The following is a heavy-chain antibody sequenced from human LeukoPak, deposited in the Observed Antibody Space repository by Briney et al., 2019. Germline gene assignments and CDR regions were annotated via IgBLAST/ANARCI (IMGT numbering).Heavy chain of an antibody. CDR3: ARSGAAAGKYFDY. V-gene: IGHV4-31*03. CDR1: GDSIIRGGYY. CDR2: TNYSGRN. Sequence: SETLSLSCTVSGDSIIRGGYYWSWIRHHPGKGLEWIRYTNYSGRNYYNTSLKSGVTTSDNTSKTHFTLRLSSGTAAATAVYFCARSGAAAGKYFDYWGQGTLVTVSS. D-gene: IGHD6-13*01. J-gene: IGHJ4*02.